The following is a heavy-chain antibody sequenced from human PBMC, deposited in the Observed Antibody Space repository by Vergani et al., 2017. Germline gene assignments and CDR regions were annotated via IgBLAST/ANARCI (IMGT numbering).Heavy chain of an antibody. CDR2: INPSGGST. J-gene: IGHJ4*02. CDR1: GYTFTSYY. D-gene: IGHD3-3*01. CDR3: ARDWRLNDFWSGYYTGGGEGVFDY. V-gene: IGHV1-46*01. Sequence: QVQLVQSGAEVKKPGASVKVSCKASGYTFTSYYMHWVRQAPGQGLEWMGIINPSGGSTSYAQKFQGRVTMTRDTSTSTVYMELSSLRSEDTAVYYCARDWRLNDFWSGYYTGGGEGVFDYWGQGTLVTVSS.